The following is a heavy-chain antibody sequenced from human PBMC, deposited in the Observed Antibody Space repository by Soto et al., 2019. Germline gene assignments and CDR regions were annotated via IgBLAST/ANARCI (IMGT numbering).Heavy chain of an antibody. CDR1: GFTFSSYW. V-gene: IGHV3-7*03. CDR3: ERGGRGSPVSVS. Sequence: GGSLRLSCAASGFTFSSYWMNWVRQAPGKGLEWVANIKQDGSEKNYVDSVKGRFTISRDNANNSLYLQMNSLRAEDTAVYYSERGGRGSPVSVSWGQGTLVTVSS. J-gene: IGHJ5*02. D-gene: IGHD6-13*01. CDR2: IKQDGSEK.